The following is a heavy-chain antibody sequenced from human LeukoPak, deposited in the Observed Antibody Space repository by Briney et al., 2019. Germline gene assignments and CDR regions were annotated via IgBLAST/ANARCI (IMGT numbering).Heavy chain of an antibody. J-gene: IGHJ1*01. Sequence: GESLKISCKGSGYSFTSYWIGWVRPMPGKGLGWMGIIYPGDSDTRYSPSFQGQVTISADKSISTAYLQWSSLKASDTAMYYCARPRACSGGSCLDFQHWGQGTLVTVSS. D-gene: IGHD2-15*01. CDR2: IYPGDSDT. CDR1: GYSFTSYW. CDR3: ARPRACSGGSCLDFQH. V-gene: IGHV5-51*01.